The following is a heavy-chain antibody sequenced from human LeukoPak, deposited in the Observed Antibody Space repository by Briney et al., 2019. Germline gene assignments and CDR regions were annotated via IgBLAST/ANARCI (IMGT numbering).Heavy chain of an antibody. D-gene: IGHD6-19*01. CDR1: GDSISSSNW. J-gene: IGHJ5*02. CDR3: ASAVSQWPSWFDP. CDR2: IYHSGRT. Sequence: PSGTLSLTCAVSGDSISSSNWWSWVRQPPGKGLEWIGEIYHSGRTNYNPSLKSRVTTSVDTSKKQSSLKLSSVTAADTAVYYCASAVSQWPSWFDPWGQGTLVTVSS. V-gene: IGHV4-4*02.